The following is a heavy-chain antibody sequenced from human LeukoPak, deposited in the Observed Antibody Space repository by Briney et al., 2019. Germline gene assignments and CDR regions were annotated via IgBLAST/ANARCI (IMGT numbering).Heavy chain of an antibody. CDR2: IYYSGTT. D-gene: IGHD1-1*01. Sequence: PSETLSLTCTVSGGSIGKTSYYWGWIRQPPGKGLEWIGNIYYSGTTYYNPSLKSRVTISVDTSKNQFSLTLNSVTAADTAVYFCARFKQLGRSFDSWGLGSLVTVSS. CDR3: ARFKQLGRSFDS. J-gene: IGHJ4*02. V-gene: IGHV4-39*07. CDR1: GGSIGKTSYY.